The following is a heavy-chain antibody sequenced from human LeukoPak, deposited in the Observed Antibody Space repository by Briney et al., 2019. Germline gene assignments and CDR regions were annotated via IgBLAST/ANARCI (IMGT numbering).Heavy chain of an antibody. CDR3: AIHRGYYGARDAFDI. Sequence: SVKVSCKASGGTFSSYAISWVRQAPGQGLEWMGGIIPIFGTANYAQKFQGRVTITADESTGTAYMELSSLRSEDTAVYYCAIHRGYYGARDAFDIWGQGTMVTVSS. V-gene: IGHV1-69*13. D-gene: IGHD4/OR15-4a*01. CDR1: GGTFSSYA. J-gene: IGHJ3*02. CDR2: IIPIFGTA.